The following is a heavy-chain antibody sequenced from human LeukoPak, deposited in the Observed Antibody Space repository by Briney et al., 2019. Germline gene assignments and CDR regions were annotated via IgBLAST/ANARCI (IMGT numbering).Heavy chain of an antibody. J-gene: IGHJ4*02. V-gene: IGHV3-30*18. CDR1: GFTFSTYG. D-gene: IGHD3-10*01. CDR2: ISYDGSNK. Sequence: SGRSLRLSCTASGFTFSTYGMHWVRQAPGKGLEWVALISYDGSNKYYADSVKGRITISRDNSKNTLYLQMNSLRAEDTALYYCAKDWGVRGGKYYFDHWGQGTLVTVSS. CDR3: AKDWGVRGGKYYFDH.